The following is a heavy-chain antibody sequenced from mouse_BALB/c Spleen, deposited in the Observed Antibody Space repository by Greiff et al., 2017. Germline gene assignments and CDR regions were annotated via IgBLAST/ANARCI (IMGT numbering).Heavy chain of an antibody. CDR3: ARDRDRYDEGVDY. D-gene: IGHD2-14*01. Sequence: VQLQQSGGGLVKPGGSLKLSCAASGFTFSDYYMYWVRQTPEKRLEWVATISDGGSYTYYPDSVKGRFTISRDNAKNNLYLQMSSLKSEDTAMYYCARDRDRYDEGVDYWGQGTSVTVSS. CDR1: GFTFSDYY. V-gene: IGHV5-4*02. J-gene: IGHJ4*01. CDR2: ISDGGSYT.